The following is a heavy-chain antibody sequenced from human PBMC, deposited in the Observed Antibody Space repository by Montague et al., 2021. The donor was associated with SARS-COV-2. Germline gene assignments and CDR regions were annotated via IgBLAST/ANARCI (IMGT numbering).Heavy chain of an antibody. CDR3: ARDVRYYDFWSGRAQTSPDN. Sequence: SETLSLTSTLSGYSISSGYYWGWIRQPPGKGLEWIGSIYHSGSTYYNPSLKSRVTISVDTSKNQFSLKLSSVTAADTAVYYCARDVRYYDFWSGRAQTSPDNWGQGTLVTVSS. D-gene: IGHD3-3*01. CDR2: IYHSGST. CDR1: GYSISSGYY. J-gene: IGHJ4*02. V-gene: IGHV4-38-2*02.